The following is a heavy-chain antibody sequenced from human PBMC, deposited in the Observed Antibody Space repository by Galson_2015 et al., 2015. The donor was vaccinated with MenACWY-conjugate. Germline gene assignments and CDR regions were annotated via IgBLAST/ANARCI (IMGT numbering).Heavy chain of an antibody. J-gene: IGHJ4*02. CDR2: IWYDGSQT. V-gene: IGHV3-33*01. D-gene: IGHD1-26*01. Sequence: SLRLSCAASGFTFRSYAIHWVRQAPGKGLKWVAIIWYDGSQTYYADSVKGRFAISRDNPKNTAFLQMNSLRAEDTAIYYCFAINSGIDYWGQGTLVTVSS. CDR1: GFTFRSYA. CDR3: FAINSGIDY.